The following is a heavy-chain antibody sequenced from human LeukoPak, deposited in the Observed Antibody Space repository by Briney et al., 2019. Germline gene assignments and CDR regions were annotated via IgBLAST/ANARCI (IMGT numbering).Heavy chain of an antibody. V-gene: IGHV1-2*02. Sequence: ASVKVSCKASGYTFTSYYMHWVRQAPGQGLEWMGWINPNSGGTNYAQKFRGRVTMTRDTSISTAYMELSRLRSDDTAVYYCARGPLYSSSWLDYWGQGTLVTVSS. J-gene: IGHJ4*02. D-gene: IGHD6-13*01. CDR1: GYTFTSYY. CDR3: ARGPLYSSSWLDY. CDR2: INPNSGGT.